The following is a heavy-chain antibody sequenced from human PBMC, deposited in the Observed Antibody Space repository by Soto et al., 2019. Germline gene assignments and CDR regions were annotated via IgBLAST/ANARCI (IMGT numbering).Heavy chain of an antibody. Sequence: PSETLSLTSTVSGGSISSGGYYWSWIRQHPGKGLEWIGYIYYSGNTYYNPSLKSRVTISIDTSKNQFSLKLSSVTAADTAVYYCAREGMNYNDSSGYWVRNGMDFWGQGTTVTVSS. CDR1: GGSISSGGYY. V-gene: IGHV4-31*03. CDR2: IYYSGNT. J-gene: IGHJ6*02. D-gene: IGHD3-22*01. CDR3: AREGMNYNDSSGYWVRNGMDF.